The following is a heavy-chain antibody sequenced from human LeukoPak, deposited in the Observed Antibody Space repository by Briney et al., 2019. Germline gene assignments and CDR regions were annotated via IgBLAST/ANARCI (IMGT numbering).Heavy chain of an antibody. CDR1: GYTFTGYY. J-gene: IGHJ4*02. D-gene: IGHD5-18*01. CDR3: ARATPSLQQWSDDC. V-gene: IGHV1-2*02. Sequence: GASVKVSCKASGYTFTGYYMHWVRQAPGQGLEWMGWINPNSGGTSFAQKFQGRVTMTRDTSISTAYMELSRLRSDDTAVYYCARATPSLQQWSDDCWGQGTLVTVSS. CDR2: INPNSGGT.